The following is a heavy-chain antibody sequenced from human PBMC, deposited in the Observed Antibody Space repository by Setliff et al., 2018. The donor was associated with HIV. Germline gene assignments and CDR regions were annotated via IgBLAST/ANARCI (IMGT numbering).Heavy chain of an antibody. CDR3: ATRPRIAARPFDY. J-gene: IGHJ4*02. V-gene: IGHV4-31*03. CDR1: GASISSGGYY. D-gene: IGHD6-6*01. Sequence: SETLSLTCTVSGASISSGGYYWSWIRQHPGKGLEWIRYIYYSGSTYYNPSLKSRVSMSVDTSENQFSLKLSSVTAADTAVYYCATRPRIAARPFDYWGQGMLVTVSS. CDR2: IYYSGST.